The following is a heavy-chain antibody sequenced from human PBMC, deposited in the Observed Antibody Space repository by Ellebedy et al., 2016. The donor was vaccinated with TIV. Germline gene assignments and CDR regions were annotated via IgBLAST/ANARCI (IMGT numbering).Heavy chain of an antibody. Sequence: GESLKISCAASGFTLSNCPMHWVRQAPGKGLEWVSLISYDGSNKYYADSVKGRFTIARDNSKNTLYLQMNSLRPEDTAVYYCARRRSDNWFDPWGQGTLVTVSS. CDR3: ARRRSDNWFDP. CDR2: ISYDGSNK. CDR1: GFTLSNCP. D-gene: IGHD1-14*01. J-gene: IGHJ5*02. V-gene: IGHV3-30-3*01.